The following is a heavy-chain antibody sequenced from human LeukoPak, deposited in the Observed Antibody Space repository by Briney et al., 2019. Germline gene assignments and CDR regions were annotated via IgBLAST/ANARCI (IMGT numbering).Heavy chain of an antibody. V-gene: IGHV3-48*01. CDR1: GFTFSSYS. Sequence: GGSLRLSCAASGFTFSSYSMNWVRQAPGKGLEWVSYISSSSSTIYYADSVKGRFTISRDNAKNSLYLQMNSLRAEDTAVYYCARDLYGDHNDYWGQGTLVTVSS. D-gene: IGHD4-17*01. CDR2: ISSSSSTI. J-gene: IGHJ4*02. CDR3: ARDLYGDHNDY.